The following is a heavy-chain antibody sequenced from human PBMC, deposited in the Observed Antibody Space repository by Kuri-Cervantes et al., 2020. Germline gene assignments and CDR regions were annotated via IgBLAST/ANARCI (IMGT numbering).Heavy chain of an antibody. D-gene: IGHD1-1*01. J-gene: IGHJ3*02. Sequence: ASVKVSCKASGYTFTSYGISWVRQAPGQGLEWMGWISAYNGDTNYAQKLQGRVTMTTDTSTSTAYMELRSLRSDDTAVYYCAKDFSWYDRGAFDIWGQGTMVTVSS. CDR1: GYTFTSYG. CDR3: AKDFSWYDRGAFDI. CDR2: ISAYNGDT. V-gene: IGHV1-18*01.